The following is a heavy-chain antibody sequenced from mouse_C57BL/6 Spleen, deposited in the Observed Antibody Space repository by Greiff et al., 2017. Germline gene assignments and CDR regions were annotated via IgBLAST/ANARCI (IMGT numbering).Heavy chain of an antibody. CDR3: ARHPMVTRDLDY. D-gene: IGHD2-2*01. CDR1: GFTFSSYG. CDR2: ISSGGSYT. J-gene: IGHJ4*01. Sequence: EVMLVESGGDLVKPGGSLKLSCAASGFTFSSYGMSWVRQTPDKRLEWVATISSGGSYTYYPDSVKGRFTISRDNAKNTLYLQMSSLKSEDTAMYYCARHPMVTRDLDYWGQGTSVTVSS. V-gene: IGHV5-6*01.